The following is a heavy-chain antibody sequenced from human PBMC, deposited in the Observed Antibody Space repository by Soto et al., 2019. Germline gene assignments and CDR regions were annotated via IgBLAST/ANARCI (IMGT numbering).Heavy chain of an antibody. D-gene: IGHD3-22*01. V-gene: IGHV1-69*01. CDR2: IIPIVGTA. Sequence: QVQLVQSGAEVKKPGSSVKVSCKASGGTFSSYAISWVRQAPGQGLEWMGGIIPIVGTANYAQKFQGRVTITADESTSTAYMELSSVKSEDTAVYYCARDAGEMPEYYYDSSGYYYNWFDPWGQGTLVTVSS. CDR3: ARDAGEMPEYYYDSSGYYYNWFDP. J-gene: IGHJ5*02. CDR1: GGTFSSYA.